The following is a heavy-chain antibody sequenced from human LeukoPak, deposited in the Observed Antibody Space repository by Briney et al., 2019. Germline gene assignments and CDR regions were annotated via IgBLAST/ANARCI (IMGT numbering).Heavy chain of an antibody. V-gene: IGHV3-23*01. CDR3: AKCRDGYNPDY. J-gene: IGHJ4*02. D-gene: IGHD5-24*01. CDR1: GFTFSSYA. Sequence: GGSLRLSCAASGFTFSSYAMSWVRQAPGEGLEWVSGISGSGSSTNYAASVKGRFTISRDNSKNTLYLQMNSLRAEDTAVYYCAKCRDGYNPDYWGQRTLVTVSS. CDR2: ISGSGSST.